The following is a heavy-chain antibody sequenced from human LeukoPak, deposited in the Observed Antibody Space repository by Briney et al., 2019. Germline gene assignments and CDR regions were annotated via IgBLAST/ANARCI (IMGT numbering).Heavy chain of an antibody. J-gene: IGHJ4*02. CDR3: ATSHYGYHY. Sequence: PSETLSLTCAVYGGSFSDYYLRWLRQPPGKGLAWVGGINHSGSTNYNPSLQSRVTISVDTSKNKFSLKLTSVTAADTAVYYCATSHYGYHYWGQGILVTVSS. CDR2: INHSGST. CDR1: GGSFSDYY. D-gene: IGHD5-18*01. V-gene: IGHV4-34*01.